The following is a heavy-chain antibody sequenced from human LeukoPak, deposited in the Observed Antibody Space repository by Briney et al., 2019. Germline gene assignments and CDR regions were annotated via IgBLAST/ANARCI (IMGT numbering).Heavy chain of an antibody. V-gene: IGHV5-51*01. CDR1: GYIFTTYW. Sequence: PGESLQISCQGSGYIFTTYWIGGVRQMPGKGLEWMGIIYRGDSDGRYSPSVQGQVTISAYKSISTAYLQWSSLKASDTAMYYCARRRYSGYDTGAFDIWGQGTMVTVSS. CDR2: IYRGDSDG. J-gene: IGHJ3*02. CDR3: ARRRYSGYDTGAFDI. D-gene: IGHD5-12*01.